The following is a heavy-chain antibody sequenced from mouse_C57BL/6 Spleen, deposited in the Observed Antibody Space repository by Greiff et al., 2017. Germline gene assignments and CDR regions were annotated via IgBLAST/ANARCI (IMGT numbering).Heavy chain of an antibody. V-gene: IGHV5-12*01. J-gene: IGHJ1*03. D-gene: IGHD2-3*01. CDR3: ARSHDGYYVAYSYFDV. CDR1: GFTFSDYY. Sequence: EVKLVESGGGLVQPGGSLKLSCAASGFTFSDYYMYWVRQTPEKRLEWVAYISNGGGSTYYPDTVKVRVTISRDNAKKTLYLQMSRLKSEYTAMYYCARSHDGYYVAYSYFDVWGTGTTGTVSS. CDR2: ISNGGGST.